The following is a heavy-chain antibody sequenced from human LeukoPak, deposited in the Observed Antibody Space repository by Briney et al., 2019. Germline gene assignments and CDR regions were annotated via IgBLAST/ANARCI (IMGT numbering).Heavy chain of an antibody. V-gene: IGHV4-59*01. D-gene: IGHD2-15*01. CDR1: GGSISSYY. CDR3: ARDRYCSGGSCYFNGMDV. J-gene: IGHJ6*02. Sequence: PSETLSLTCTVSGGSISSYYWSWIRQPPGKGLEWIGYIYYSGSTNYNPSLKGRVTISVDTSKNQFSLKLSSVTAADTAVYYCARDRYCSGGSCYFNGMDVWGQGTTVTVSS. CDR2: IYYSGST.